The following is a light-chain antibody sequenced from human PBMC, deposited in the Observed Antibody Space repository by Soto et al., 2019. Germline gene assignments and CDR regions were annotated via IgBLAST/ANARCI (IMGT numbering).Light chain of an antibody. J-gene: IGKJ1*01. CDR1: QSVNSNY. CDR2: AAS. CDR3: QQYVTSPWT. Sequence: EIVLTQSPGTLSLSPGEGATLSCRASQSVNSNYLAWFQQKPGQAPRLLIYAASTRATGIPDRFSGRGSGTAFTLTISRLEPEDFALYYCQQYVTSPWTSGQGTKVDIK. V-gene: IGKV3-20*01.